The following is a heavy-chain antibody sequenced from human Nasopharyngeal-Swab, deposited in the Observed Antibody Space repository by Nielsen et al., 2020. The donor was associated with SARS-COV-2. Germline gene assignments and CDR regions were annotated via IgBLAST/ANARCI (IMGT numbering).Heavy chain of an antibody. Sequence: SETLSLTCTVSGGSISSSNYYWDWIRQPPGKGLEWLGDINYRGHTNYNPSLKSRVTISVDTSKNQSSLKLSSVTAADTAVYYCARGFDYWGQGTLVTVSS. V-gene: IGHV4-61*05. CDR1: GGSISSSNYY. CDR2: INYRGHT. CDR3: ARGFDY. J-gene: IGHJ4*02.